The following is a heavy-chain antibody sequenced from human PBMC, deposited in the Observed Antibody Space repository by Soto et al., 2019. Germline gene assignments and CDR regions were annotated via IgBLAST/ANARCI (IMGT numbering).Heavy chain of an antibody. CDR2: IYHSGST. Sequence: SETLSLTCAVSGGSISSGGYSWSWIRQPPGKGLEWIGYIYHSGSTYYNPSLKSRVTISVDRPKNQFSLKLSSVTAADTAVYYCARGGVDYYDSSGYYFSPYYFDYWGQGTLVTVSS. J-gene: IGHJ4*02. V-gene: IGHV4-30-2*01. CDR3: ARGGVDYYDSSGYYFSPYYFDY. D-gene: IGHD3-22*01. CDR1: GGSISSGGYS.